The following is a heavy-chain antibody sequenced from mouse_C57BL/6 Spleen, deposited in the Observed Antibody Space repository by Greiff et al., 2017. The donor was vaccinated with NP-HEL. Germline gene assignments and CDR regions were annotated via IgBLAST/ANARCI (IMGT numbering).Heavy chain of an antibody. Sequence: EVQLQQSGPVLVKPGASVKMSCKASGYTFTDYYMNWVKQSHGKSLEWIGVINPYNGGTSYNQKFKGKATLTVDKSSSTAYMELNSLTSEDSAVYYCARVGDYDGGKNFDYWGQGTTLTVSS. D-gene: IGHD2-4*01. J-gene: IGHJ2*01. CDR3: ARVGDYDGGKNFDY. CDR1: GYTFTDYY. V-gene: IGHV1-19*01. CDR2: INPYNGGT.